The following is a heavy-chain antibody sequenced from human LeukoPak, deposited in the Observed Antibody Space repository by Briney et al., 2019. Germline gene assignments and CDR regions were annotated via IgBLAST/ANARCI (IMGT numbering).Heavy chain of an antibody. D-gene: IGHD6-19*01. CDR1: GFTFSSYS. V-gene: IGHV3-21*01. CDR3: ATLGGSGWYS. CDR2: ISSSSSYI. Sequence: PGGSLRLSCAASGFTFSSYSMNWVRQAPGKGLEWVSSISSSSSYIYYADSVKGRFTISRDNAKNSLYLQTNSLRAEDTAVYYCATLGGSGWYSWGQGTLVTVSS. J-gene: IGHJ4*02.